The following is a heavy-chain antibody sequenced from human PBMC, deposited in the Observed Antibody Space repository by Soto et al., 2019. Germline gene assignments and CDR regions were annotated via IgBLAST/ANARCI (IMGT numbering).Heavy chain of an antibody. V-gene: IGHV1-69*12. J-gene: IGHJ4*02. D-gene: IGHD5-12*01. Sequence: QVQLVQSGAEVKKPESSVKVSCKASGGTFSSSAISWVRQAPGQGLEWMGGIIPIFGTANYAQKFQGRVTITADESTSTAYMELSSLRSEDTAVYYCASLFRGYSGTGDYWGQGTLVTVSS. CDR1: GGTFSSSA. CDR2: IIPIFGTA. CDR3: ASLFRGYSGTGDY.